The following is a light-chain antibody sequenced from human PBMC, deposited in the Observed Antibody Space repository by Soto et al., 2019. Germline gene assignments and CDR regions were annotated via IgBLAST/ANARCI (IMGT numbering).Light chain of an antibody. CDR3: QHRSK. J-gene: IGKJ4*02. CDR1: QSINTY. V-gene: IGKV3-11*01. Sequence: IVLTQSPATLSFFPGERATLSCRASQSINTYLAWYQQKPGQAPRLLMSAASNRATGIPARFSGSGSGTDFTLTISRLEPEDFAVYYCQHRSKFGGGTKVEIK. CDR2: AAS.